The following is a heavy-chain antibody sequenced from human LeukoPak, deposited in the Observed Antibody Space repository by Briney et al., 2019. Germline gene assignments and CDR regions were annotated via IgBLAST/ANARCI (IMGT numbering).Heavy chain of an antibody. CDR3: AGGAGWLVDY. CDR1: GTTSSRYW. D-gene: IGHD6-19*01. V-gene: IGHV3-7*03. CDR2: IKQDGSEK. Sequence: GGSLRLSCEAAGTTSSRYWMNWVRQAPGKGLEWVANIKQDGSEKYYVDSVKGRFTISRDNAKNSLYLQMNSLRAEDTAVYYCAGGAGWLVDYWGQGTLVTVSS. J-gene: IGHJ4*02.